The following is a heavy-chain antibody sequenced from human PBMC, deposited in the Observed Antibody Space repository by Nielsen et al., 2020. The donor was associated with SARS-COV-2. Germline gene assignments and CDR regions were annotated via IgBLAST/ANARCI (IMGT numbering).Heavy chain of an antibody. V-gene: IGHV1-46*01. CDR1: GYTFTSYY. CDR2: INPSGGST. Sequence: ASVKVSCKASGYTFTSYYMHWVRQAPGQGLEWMGIINPSGGSTSYAQKFQGRVTMTRDTSTSTVYMELRSLRSDDTAVYYCARDYWEVGRKWADVFDIWGQGTMVTVSS. D-gene: IGHD1-26*01. J-gene: IGHJ3*02. CDR3: ARDYWEVGRKWADVFDI.